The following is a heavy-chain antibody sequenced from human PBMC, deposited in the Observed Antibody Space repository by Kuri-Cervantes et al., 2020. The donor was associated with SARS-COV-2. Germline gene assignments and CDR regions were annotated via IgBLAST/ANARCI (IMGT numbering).Heavy chain of an antibody. J-gene: IGHJ5*02. CDR2: IYYSGST. D-gene: IGHD1-26*01. CDR1: GGSISSYY. V-gene: IGHV4-59*01. Sequence: SETLSLTCTVSGGSISSYYCSWIRQPPGKGLEWIGYIYYSGSTNYNPSLKSRVTISVDTSKNQFSLKLSSVTAADTAVYYCARASGSYYSWFDPWGQGTLVTVSS. CDR3: ARASGSYYSWFDP.